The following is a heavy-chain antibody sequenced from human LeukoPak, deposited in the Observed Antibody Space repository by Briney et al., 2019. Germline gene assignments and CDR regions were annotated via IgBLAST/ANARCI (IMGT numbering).Heavy chain of an antibody. D-gene: IGHD2-8*01. CDR2: IYYSGST. CDR1: GGSISSYY. J-gene: IGHJ3*02. Sequence: TSETLSLTCTVSGGSISSYYWSWIRQPPGKGLEWIGYIYYSGSTNYSPSLKSRVTISVDTSKNQFSLKLSSVTAADTAVYYCARGNGPYDAFDIWGQGTMVTVSS. CDR3: ARGNGPYDAFDI. V-gene: IGHV4-59*01.